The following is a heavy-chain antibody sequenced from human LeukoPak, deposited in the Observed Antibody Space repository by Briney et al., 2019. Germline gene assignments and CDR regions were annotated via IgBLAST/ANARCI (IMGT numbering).Heavy chain of an antibody. V-gene: IGHV1-69*13. CDR3: ARYIAAAGLGYYYYGMDV. Sequence: SVKVSCKASGGTFSSYAISWVRQAPGQGLEWMGGIIPIFGTANYAQKFQGRVTITAGESTSTAYMELSSLRSEDTAVYYCARYIAAAGLGYYYYGMDVWGQGTTVTVSS. D-gene: IGHD6-13*01. CDR2: IIPIFGTA. CDR1: GGTFSSYA. J-gene: IGHJ6*02.